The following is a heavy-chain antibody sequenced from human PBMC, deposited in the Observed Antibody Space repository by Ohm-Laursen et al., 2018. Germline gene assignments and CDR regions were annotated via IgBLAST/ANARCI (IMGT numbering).Heavy chain of an antibody. CDR1: GYTFTSYD. D-gene: IGHD3-3*01. CDR2: MNPNSGNT. CDR3: ARSRGYDFWSGYSVGNWFDP. Sequence: ASVKVSCKASGYTFTSYDINWVRQATGQGLEWMGWMNPNSGNTGYAQKFQGRVTMTRNTSISTAYMELSSLRSEDTAVYYCARSRGYDFWSGYSVGNWFDPWGQGTLVTVSS. V-gene: IGHV1-8*01. J-gene: IGHJ5*02.